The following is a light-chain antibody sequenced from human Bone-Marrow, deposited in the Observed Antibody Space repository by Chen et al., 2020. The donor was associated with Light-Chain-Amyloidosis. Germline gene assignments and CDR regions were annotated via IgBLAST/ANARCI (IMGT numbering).Light chain of an antibody. J-gene: IGLJ2*01. Sequence: SYELTHPPSASVFPGHTARITCSGDDLPTKYAYWYQQKPGQAPVLVIHRDTERPSGISERFSGSSSGTTATLTISGVQAEDEADYHCQSADSSGTYEVIFGGGTKLTVL. CDR3: QSADSSGTYEVI. CDR1: DLPTKY. V-gene: IGLV3-25*03. CDR2: RDT.